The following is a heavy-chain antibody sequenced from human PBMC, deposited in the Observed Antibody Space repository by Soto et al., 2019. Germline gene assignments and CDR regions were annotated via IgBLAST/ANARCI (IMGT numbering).Heavy chain of an antibody. D-gene: IGHD3-10*01. CDR3: ASGEDYYGSGSYN. V-gene: IGHV4-59*12. J-gene: IGHJ4*02. Sequence: SETLSLTCTVSGGSISSYYWSWIRQPPGKGLEWIGYIYYSGSTNYNPSLKNRVTISVDTSKNQFPLKLSSVTAADTAVYYCASGEDYYGSGSYNWGQGTLVTVSS. CDR2: IYYSGST. CDR1: GGSISSYY.